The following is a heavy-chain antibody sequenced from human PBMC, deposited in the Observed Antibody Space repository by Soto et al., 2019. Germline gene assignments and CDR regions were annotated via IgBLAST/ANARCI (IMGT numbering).Heavy chain of an antibody. CDR3: ARGGALWFGELFHYYGMDV. D-gene: IGHD3-10*01. V-gene: IGHV3-21*01. J-gene: IGHJ6*02. Sequence: PGGSLRLSCAASGFTFSSYSMNWARQAPGKGLEWVSSISSSSSYIYYADSVKGRFTISRDNAKNSLYLQMNSLRAEDTAVYYCARGGALWFGELFHYYGMDVWGQGTTVTVSS. CDR2: ISSSSSYI. CDR1: GFTFSSYS.